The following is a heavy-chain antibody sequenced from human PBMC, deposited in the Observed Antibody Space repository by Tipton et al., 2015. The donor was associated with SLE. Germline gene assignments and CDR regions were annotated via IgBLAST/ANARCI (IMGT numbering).Heavy chain of an antibody. CDR2: TRNKANSYTT. CDR1: GFTFSDHY. D-gene: IGHD2-15*01. J-gene: IGHJ3*02. CDR3: AREEVGAHAFDI. Sequence: SLRLSCAASGFTFSDHYMDWVRQAPGKGLEWVGRTRNKANSYTTEYAASVKGRFTISRDDSKNSLYLQMNSLKTEDTAVYYCAREEVGAHAFDIWGQGTMVTVSS. V-gene: IGHV3-72*01.